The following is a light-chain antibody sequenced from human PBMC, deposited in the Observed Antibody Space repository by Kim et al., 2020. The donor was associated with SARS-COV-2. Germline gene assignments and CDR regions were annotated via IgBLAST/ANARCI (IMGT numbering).Light chain of an antibody. CDR2: DAS. J-gene: IGKJ1*01. V-gene: IGKV3-20*01. Sequence: EIVLTQSPGTLSLSPGERATLSCRASQSLRRTYLAWYQQRPGQATRLLIYDASSRATGIPDRFSGSGSGTDFTLTITRLEPEDFAVYYWQQYGTSPTFGQGTKVEIK. CDR1: QSLRRTY. CDR3: QQYGTSPT.